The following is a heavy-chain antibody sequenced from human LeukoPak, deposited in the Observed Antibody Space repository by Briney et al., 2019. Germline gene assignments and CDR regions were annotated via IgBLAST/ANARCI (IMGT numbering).Heavy chain of an antibody. Sequence: PGGSLRLSCAASGFTFSSYSMNWVRQAPGKGLEWVSSISSSSSYIYYADSVKGRFTISRDNAKNSLYLQMNSLRAEDTAVYYCARGISALYYYYGMDVWGQGTTVTVSS. J-gene: IGHJ6*02. CDR1: GFTFSSYS. CDR2: ISSSSSYI. V-gene: IGHV3-21*01. D-gene: IGHD6-13*01. CDR3: ARGISALYYYYGMDV.